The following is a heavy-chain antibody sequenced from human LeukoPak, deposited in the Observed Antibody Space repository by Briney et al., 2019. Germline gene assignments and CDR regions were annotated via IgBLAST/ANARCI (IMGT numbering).Heavy chain of an antibody. CDR2: MKQDGSEQ. J-gene: IGHJ1*01. Sequence: GGSLRLSCAASGFTFSSYWMSWDRQAPGKGLEWVANMKQDGSEQYYVDSVKGRFTISRDNAKNSLYLQMNSLRAEDTAVYYCARMHCSSTSCAAGYFQHWGQGTLVTVSS. D-gene: IGHD2-2*01. CDR1: GFTFSSYW. V-gene: IGHV3-7*01. CDR3: ARMHCSSTSCAAGYFQH.